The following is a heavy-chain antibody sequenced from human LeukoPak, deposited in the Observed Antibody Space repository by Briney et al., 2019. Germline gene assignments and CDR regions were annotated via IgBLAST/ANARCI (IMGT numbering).Heavy chain of an antibody. Sequence: SETLSLTCTVSGGSISSYYWSWIRQPPGKGLEWIGYIYYSGSTNYNPSLKSRVTTSVDTSKNQFSLKLSSVTAADTAVYYCARLSRITIFGVAQPDQYYYYYGMDVWGQGTTVTVSS. CDR2: IYYSGST. CDR3: ARLSRITIFGVAQPDQYYYYYGMDV. CDR1: GGSISSYY. D-gene: IGHD3-3*01. V-gene: IGHV4-59*08. J-gene: IGHJ6*02.